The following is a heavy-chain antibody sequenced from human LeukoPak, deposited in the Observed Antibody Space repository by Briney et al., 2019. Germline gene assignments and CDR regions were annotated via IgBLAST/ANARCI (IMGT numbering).Heavy chain of an antibody. CDR1: GFTFSSYG. CDR2: IRYDGSNK. CDR3: ARDAGWELSY. V-gene: IGHV3-30*02. D-gene: IGHD1-26*01. J-gene: IGHJ4*02. Sequence: GGSLRLSCAASGFTFSSYGMHWVRQAPGKGLEWVAFIRYDGSNKYYADSVKGRFTISRDNSKNTLYLQMNSLRAEDTAVYYCARDAGWELSYWGQGTLVTVSS.